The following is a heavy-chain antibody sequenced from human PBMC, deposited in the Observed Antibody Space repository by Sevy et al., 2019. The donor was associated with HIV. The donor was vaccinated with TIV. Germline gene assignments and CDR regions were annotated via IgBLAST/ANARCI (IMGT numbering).Heavy chain of an antibody. CDR1: GFTFSSYV. CDR2: ITGSGRST. J-gene: IGHJ3*02. Sequence: GGSLRLSCVGSGFTFSSYVMSWVRQAPGKGLERVSSITGSGRSTHSADSVKGRFTISRDNSKKTLYLQMNSLRAEDTAVYYCANQYSSGWTGAFDIWGQGTMVTVSS. CDR3: ANQYSSGWTGAFDI. D-gene: IGHD6-19*01. V-gene: IGHV3-23*01.